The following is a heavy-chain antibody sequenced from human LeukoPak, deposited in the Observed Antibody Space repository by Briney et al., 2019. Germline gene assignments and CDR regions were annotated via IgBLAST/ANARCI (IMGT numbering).Heavy chain of an antibody. CDR3: ARAQYYDFWSGYYTNWFDP. CDR2: IYYSGST. CDR1: GGSISSYY. Sequence: SETLSLTCTVSGGSISSYYWSWIRQRPGKGLEWIEYIYYSGSTNYNPSLKSRVTISVDTSKNQFSLKLSSVTAADTAVYYCARAQYYDFWSGYYTNWFDPWGQGTLVTVSS. J-gene: IGHJ5*02. D-gene: IGHD3-3*01. V-gene: IGHV4-59*01.